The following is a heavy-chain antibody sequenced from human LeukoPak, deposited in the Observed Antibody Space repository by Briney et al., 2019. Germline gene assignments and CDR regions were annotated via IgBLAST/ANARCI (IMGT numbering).Heavy chain of an antibody. Sequence: SETLSLTCTVSGGSISSSSYYWGWLRQPPGKGLEWIGSIYYSGSTYYNPSLKSRVTISVDTSKNQFSLKLSSVTAADTAVYYCARLSYGDYDYWGQGTLVTVSS. CDR3: ARLSYGDYDY. J-gene: IGHJ4*02. V-gene: IGHV4-39*01. D-gene: IGHD4-17*01. CDR2: IYYSGST. CDR1: GGSISSSSYY.